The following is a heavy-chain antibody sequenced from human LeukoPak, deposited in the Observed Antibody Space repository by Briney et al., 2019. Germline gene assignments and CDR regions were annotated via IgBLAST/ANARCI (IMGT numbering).Heavy chain of an antibody. CDR3: ARAGGFWSGSTTYFDY. V-gene: IGHV4-59*01. J-gene: IGHJ4*02. CDR1: GGSISSYY. D-gene: IGHD3-3*01. CDR2: IYYSGST. Sequence: SETLSLTCTVSGGSISSYYWSWIRQPPGKGLEWIGYIYYSGSTNYNPSLKSRVTISVDTSKNQFPLKLSSVTAADTAVYYCARAGGFWSGSTTYFDYWGQGTLVTVSS.